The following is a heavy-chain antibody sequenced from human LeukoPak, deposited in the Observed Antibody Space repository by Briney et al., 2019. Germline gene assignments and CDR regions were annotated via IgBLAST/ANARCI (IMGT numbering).Heavy chain of an antibody. Sequence: SSETLSLTCTVSGGFISSYYWSWIRQPAGKELEWIGRIHTSGSTLYNPSLKSRVTMSVDTSKNQFSLKLSSATAADTAVYYCARGPPHGRTYFDYWGQGTLVTVSS. CDR1: GGFISSYY. CDR3: ARGPPHGRTYFDY. CDR2: IHTSGST. J-gene: IGHJ4*02. D-gene: IGHD1-1*01. V-gene: IGHV4-4*07.